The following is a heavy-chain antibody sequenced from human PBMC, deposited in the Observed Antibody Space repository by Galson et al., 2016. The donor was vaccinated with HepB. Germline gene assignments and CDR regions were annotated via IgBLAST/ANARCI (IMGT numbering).Heavy chain of an antibody. CDR3: VRDREYRCGSICCYWEFDY. CDR1: GISFDDYG. V-gene: IGHV3-9*01. D-gene: IGHD2-21*01. CDR2: ITWNSGSV. J-gene: IGHJ4*02. Sequence: SLRLSCAASGISFDDYGMDWVRQAPGKGLEWVSGITWNSGSVCYADSVKGRFTISRDNAKNSLYLQMDSMRAEETALYYWVRDREYRCGSICCYWEFDYWGQGTLVTVSS.